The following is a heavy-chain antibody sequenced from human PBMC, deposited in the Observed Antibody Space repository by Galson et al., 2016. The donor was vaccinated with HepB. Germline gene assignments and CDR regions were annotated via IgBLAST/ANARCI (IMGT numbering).Heavy chain of an antibody. J-gene: IGHJ4*02. CDR1: GGSISGSNYY. Sequence: TLSLTCTVSGGSISGSNYYWSWIRQRPGKGLEWIGYIHHSGSTYYNPSLASRVTISVDTSKNQFSLKLNSVTAADTGVYYCARDPARYSNGFDYWGQGSLVTVSS. CDR2: IHHSGST. V-gene: IGHV4-31*03. D-gene: IGHD5-18*01. CDR3: ARDPARYSNGFDY.